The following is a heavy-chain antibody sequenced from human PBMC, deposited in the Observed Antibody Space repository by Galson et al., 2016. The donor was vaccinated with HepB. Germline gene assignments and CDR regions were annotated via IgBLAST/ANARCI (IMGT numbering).Heavy chain of an antibody. V-gene: IGHV3-23*01. CDR2: VSAGGSNT. CDR3: VKEGAVVGGDAFDI. J-gene: IGHJ3*02. CDR1: GFIFSSSA. Sequence: SLRLSCAASGFIFSSSAMNWVRQAPGKGLEWVSSVSAGGSNTYYADSVKGRFTISRDNSKNTLYLQMSSLRAEDTAVYYCVKEGAVVGGDAFDIWGQGTMVTVSS. D-gene: IGHD6-19*01.